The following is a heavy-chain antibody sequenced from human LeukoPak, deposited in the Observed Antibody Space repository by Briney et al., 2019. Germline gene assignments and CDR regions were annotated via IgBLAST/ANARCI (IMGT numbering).Heavy chain of an antibody. Sequence: GGSRRLSCAASGFTVSSNYMSWVRQAPGKGLEWVSVVCSGGSTNYADSVKGRFTISRAKNTLYLQRNSPRAEDTAVYYCAGGYTAMAHFDYWGQGTLVTVSS. CDR3: AGGYTAMAHFDY. CDR2: VCSGGST. CDR1: GFTVSSNY. J-gene: IGHJ4*02. D-gene: IGHD5-18*01. V-gene: IGHV3-53*01.